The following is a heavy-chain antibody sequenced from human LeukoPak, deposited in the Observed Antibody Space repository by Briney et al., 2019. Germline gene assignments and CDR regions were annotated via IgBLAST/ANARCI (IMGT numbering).Heavy chain of an antibody. V-gene: IGHV1-2*02. CDR2: INPNSGGT. Sequence: ASVKVSCKASGYTFTGYYMHWVRQAPGQGLEWMGWINPNSGGTNYAQKFQGRVTMTRDTSISTAYMELSRLRSDDTAEYYCARAEQLERPDYYDSSGYTDTLTLVDYWGQGTLVTVSS. J-gene: IGHJ4*02. CDR1: GYTFTGYY. D-gene: IGHD3-22*01. CDR3: ARAEQLERPDYYDSSGYTDTLTLVDY.